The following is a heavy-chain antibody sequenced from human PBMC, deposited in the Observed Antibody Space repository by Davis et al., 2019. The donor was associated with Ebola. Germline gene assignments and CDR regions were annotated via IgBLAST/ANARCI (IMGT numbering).Heavy chain of an antibody. J-gene: IGHJ4*02. Sequence: GEPLKISCAASGFTFSSYWMSWVRQAPGKGLEWVANIKPDGSEKYYVDSVKGRFTISRDNAKNSLYLQMNSLRAEDTAVYYCARGRRLDSWGQGTLVTVSS. CDR1: GFTFSSYW. CDR3: ARGRRLDS. V-gene: IGHV3-7*03. CDR2: IKPDGSEK. D-gene: IGHD6-6*01.